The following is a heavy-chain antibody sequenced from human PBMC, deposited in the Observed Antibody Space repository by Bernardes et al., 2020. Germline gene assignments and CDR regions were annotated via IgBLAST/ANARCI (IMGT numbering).Heavy chain of an antibody. CDR2: ISDSGGSI. J-gene: IGHJ4*02. D-gene: IGHD3-16*02. CDR3: ARRYTITGHGCFGY. Sequence: GGSLRLSCTASGFTFSNYAMNWVRQAPGKGLEWLSVISDSGGSIFYADSVKGRFTISRDNSKNTLYLQMDNLRAEDTAIYYCARRYTITGHGCFGYWGQGTLVPVSS. CDR1: GFTFSNYA. V-gene: IGHV3-23*01.